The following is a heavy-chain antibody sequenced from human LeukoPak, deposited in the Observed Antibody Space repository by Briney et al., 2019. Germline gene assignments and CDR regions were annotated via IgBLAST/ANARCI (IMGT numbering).Heavy chain of an antibody. CDR3: ARVDYGDYDWFDP. J-gene: IGHJ5*02. D-gene: IGHD4-17*01. CDR2: MYYSGST. CDR1: GGSISSSRYY. Sequence: SETLSLTCTVSGGSISSSRYYGGWIRQPPGKGLEWIGSMYYSGSTYYNPSLKSRVTISVDTSKNQFSLKLSSVTAADTAVYYCARVDYGDYDWFDPWGQGTLVTVSS. V-gene: IGHV4-39*07.